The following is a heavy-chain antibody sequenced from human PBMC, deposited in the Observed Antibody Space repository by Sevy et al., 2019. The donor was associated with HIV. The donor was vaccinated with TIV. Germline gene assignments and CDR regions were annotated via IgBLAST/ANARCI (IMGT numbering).Heavy chain of an antibody. CDR2: IWSDGAYQ. Sequence: GGSLRLSCAATGFTFSNYAMHWVRQAPGKGMEWVAIIWSDGAYQYHGDSVKGRFTISRDNSKNTLYLQMNNVRVEDTAVYYCARGRKTTQEWLEELDYYYGVDVWGQGTTVTVSS. J-gene: IGHJ6*02. V-gene: IGHV3-33*01. CDR3: ARGRKTTQEWLEELDYYYGVDV. D-gene: IGHD2-8*01. CDR1: GFTFSNYA.